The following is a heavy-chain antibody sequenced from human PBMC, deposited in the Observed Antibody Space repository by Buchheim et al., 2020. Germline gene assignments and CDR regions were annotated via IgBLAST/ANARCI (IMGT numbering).Heavy chain of an antibody. D-gene: IGHD1-14*01. CDR3: ARKYNNDAFDI. CDR2: IGSATTDM. V-gene: IGHV3-48*01. CDR1: GFTFSNYN. Sequence: EVQMVESGGGLVQPGGSLRLSCAGSGFTFSNYNFNWVRQGPGRGLEWISYIGSATTDMYYADSVKGRFTISRDNAKNSLYLQMNSLRAEDTAVYYCARKYNNDAFDIWGQGT. J-gene: IGHJ3*02.